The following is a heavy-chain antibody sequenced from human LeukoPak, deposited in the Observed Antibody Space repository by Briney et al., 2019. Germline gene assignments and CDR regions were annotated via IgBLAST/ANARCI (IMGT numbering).Heavy chain of an antibody. D-gene: IGHD6-13*01. CDR1: GASISSYY. V-gene: IGHV4-59*01. CDR2: IYYRGST. Sequence: SETLSLTCTVSGASISSYYWSWIRQPPGKGLEWIGYIYYRGSTNYNPSLKSRVTISVDMSKNQFSLKLSSLTAADTAVYYCASGPYAAAGTGHQFGYWGQGTLVTVSS. CDR3: ASGPYAAAGTGHQFGY. J-gene: IGHJ4*02.